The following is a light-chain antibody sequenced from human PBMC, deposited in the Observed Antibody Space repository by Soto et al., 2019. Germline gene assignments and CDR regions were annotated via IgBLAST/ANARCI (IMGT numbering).Light chain of an antibody. V-gene: IGKV3-11*01. CDR1: QSVSSY. J-gene: IGKJ1*01. Sequence: PGERATLSCRASQSVSSYLAWYQQKPGQAPRLLIYDASNRATGIPARFSGSGSGTDFTLTISSLEPEDFAVYYCQQRSNWPTFGQGTKVDIK. CDR2: DAS. CDR3: QQRSNWPT.